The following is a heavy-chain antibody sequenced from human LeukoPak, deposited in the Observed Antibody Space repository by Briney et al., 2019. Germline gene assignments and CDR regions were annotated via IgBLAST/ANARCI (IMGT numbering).Heavy chain of an antibody. Sequence: SVKVSCKASGGTFSSYAISWVRQAPGQGLEWMGRIIPILGIANYAQKFQGRVTITADKSTSTAYMELSGLRSEDTAVYYCARDVWEPGNYFDYWGQGTPVTVSS. D-gene: IGHD1-14*01. J-gene: IGHJ4*02. CDR1: GGTFSSYA. CDR3: ARDVWEPGNYFDY. V-gene: IGHV1-69*04. CDR2: IIPILGIA.